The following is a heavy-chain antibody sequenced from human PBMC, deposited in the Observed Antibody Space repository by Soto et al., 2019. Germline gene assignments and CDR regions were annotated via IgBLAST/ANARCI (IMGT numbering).Heavy chain of an antibody. V-gene: IGHV3-15*01. J-gene: IGHJ4*02. Sequence: GGSLRLSCAASGFTFSNAWMSWVRQAPGKGLEWVGRIKSKTDGGTTDYAAPVKGRFTISRDDSKNTLYLQMNSLKTEDTAVYYCTTEVCSGGSCYFDYWGQGTLVTVSS. D-gene: IGHD2-15*01. CDR1: GFTFSNAW. CDR3: TTEVCSGGSCYFDY. CDR2: IKSKTDGGTT.